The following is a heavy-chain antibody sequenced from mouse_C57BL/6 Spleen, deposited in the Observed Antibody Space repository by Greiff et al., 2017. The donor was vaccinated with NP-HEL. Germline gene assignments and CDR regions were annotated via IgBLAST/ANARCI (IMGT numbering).Heavy chain of an antibody. CDR2: ISNGGGST. CDR1: GFTFSDYY. D-gene: IGHD2-3*01. V-gene: IGHV5-12*01. CDR3: ARQIYDGYLYWYFDV. J-gene: IGHJ1*03. Sequence: EVKVVESGGGLVQPGGSLKLSCAASGFTFSDYYMYWVRQTPEKRLEWVAYISNGGGSTYYPDTVKGRFTISRDNAKNTLYLQMSRLKSEDTAMYYCARQIYDGYLYWYFDVWGTGTTVTVSS.